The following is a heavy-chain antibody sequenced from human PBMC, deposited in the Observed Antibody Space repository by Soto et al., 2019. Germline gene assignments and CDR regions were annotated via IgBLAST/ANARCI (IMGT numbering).Heavy chain of an antibody. CDR3: AKEYGGSWYYFDC. CDR2: ITGSGGDT. D-gene: IGHD6-13*01. Sequence: GGSLRLSCAASGFTFSSYAMSWVRQAPGKGLDWVSTITGSGGDTYYADSVKGRFTISRDNSKNTLYLQLNSLRAEDTAVYYCAKEYGGSWYYFDCWGQGTLVTVSS. V-gene: IGHV3-23*01. CDR1: GFTFSSYA. J-gene: IGHJ4*02.